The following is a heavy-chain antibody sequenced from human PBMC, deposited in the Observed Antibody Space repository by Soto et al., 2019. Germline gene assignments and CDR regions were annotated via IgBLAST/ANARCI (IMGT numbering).Heavy chain of an antibody. D-gene: IGHD3-22*01. CDR2: ISRYGDFT. Sequence: EVQLLESGGDLIQPGGSLRLSCAASGFTFNIYAMTWVRQAPGKGLEWVSAISRYGDFTYYADSVEGRFTISRDNSKNTLCLQMNSLRAEDTAVYYCAKDRYLDHDSRGYLFDNWGQGTLVTVSS. CDR3: AKDRYLDHDSRGYLFDN. V-gene: IGHV3-23*01. J-gene: IGHJ4*02. CDR1: GFTFNIYA.